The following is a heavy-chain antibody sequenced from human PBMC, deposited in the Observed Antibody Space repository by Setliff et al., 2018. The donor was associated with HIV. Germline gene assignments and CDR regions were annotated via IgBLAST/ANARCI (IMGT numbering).Heavy chain of an antibody. CDR3: TRPQYIYENGGSDY. V-gene: IGHV3-73*01. D-gene: IGHD3-22*01. J-gene: IGHJ4*02. CDR2: IKDRTDNYAT. CDR1: GFTFSGSP. Sequence: LRLSCGASGFTFSGSPIHWVRQASGKGLEWLGRIKDRTDNYATAYAASVKGRFTIFRDDSANTAYLQINSLEIEDTAVYYCTRPQYIYENGGSDYWGQGTLVTVSS.